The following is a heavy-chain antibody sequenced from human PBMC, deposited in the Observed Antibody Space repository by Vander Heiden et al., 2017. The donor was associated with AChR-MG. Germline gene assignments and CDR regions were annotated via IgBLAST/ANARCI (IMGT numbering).Heavy chain of an antibody. CDR3: ARAEYSSSWLDY. CDR1: GFTFSSYA. J-gene: IGHJ4*02. V-gene: IGHV3-30-3*01. CDR2: ISYDGSNR. Sequence: QVQLVASGGGVVQPGRSLRLYCAASGFTFSSYAMQWVRQAPGKGLEWVAVISYDGSNRYYADSVKGRFTISRDNSKNTLYLQMKSLRAEDTAVYYCARAEYSSSWLDYWGQGTLVTVSS. D-gene: IGHD6-13*01.